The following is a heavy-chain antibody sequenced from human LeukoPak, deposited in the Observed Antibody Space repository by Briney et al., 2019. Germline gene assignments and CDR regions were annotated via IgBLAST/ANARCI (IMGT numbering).Heavy chain of an antibody. CDR1: GFTFSTYT. J-gene: IGHJ6*02. V-gene: IGHV3-23*01. D-gene: IGHD3-3*01. CDR2: IGSSGGGI. CDR3: AKSVAIYFYYGLDV. Sequence: GGSLRLSCAASGFTFSTYTMYWVRHPPGKRLEWVSIIGSSGGGIHYADSVKGRFTISRDNSKNTLFLQMDSLRAEDTAPYYCAKSVAIYFYYGLDVWGQGTTVTVS.